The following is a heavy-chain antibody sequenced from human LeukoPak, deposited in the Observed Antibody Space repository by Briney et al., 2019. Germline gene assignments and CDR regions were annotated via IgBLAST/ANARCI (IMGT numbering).Heavy chain of an antibody. CDR1: GGSISRSSYY. V-gene: IGHV4-39*01. CDR2: MYYSGST. Sequence: SETLSLTCTVSGGSISRSSYYWGWIRQPPGKGLEWIGTMYYSGSTYYNPSLKSRVTISADTSKNRFSLKLSSVTAADTAVYYCTLLQAVTSSLCSRRPPTYYYYMDVWGKGTTVTVSS. D-gene: IGHD6-6*01. J-gene: IGHJ6*03. CDR3: TLLQAVTSSLCSRRPPTYYYYMDV.